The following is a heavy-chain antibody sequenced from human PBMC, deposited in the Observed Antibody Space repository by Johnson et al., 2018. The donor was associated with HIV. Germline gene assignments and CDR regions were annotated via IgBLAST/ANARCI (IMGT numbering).Heavy chain of an antibody. CDR2: ISSNGGKT. J-gene: IGHJ3*02. CDR1: GFTFSSHA. V-gene: IGHV3-64*01. CDR3: ARVGGSYGDAFDI. D-gene: IGHD1-26*01. Sequence: VQLVESGGGLVQPGGSLRLSCAASGFTFSSHAMHWVRQAPGKGLEYVSAISSNGGKTYYANSVKGRFTISRDNSKNTLYLQMGRLRAEDTAVYYCARVGGSYGDAFDIWGQGTMVTVSS.